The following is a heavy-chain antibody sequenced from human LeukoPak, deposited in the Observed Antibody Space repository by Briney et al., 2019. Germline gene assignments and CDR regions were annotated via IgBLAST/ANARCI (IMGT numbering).Heavy chain of an antibody. CDR1: GYTFTGHY. CDR2: INPDSGGT. V-gene: IGHV1-2*02. D-gene: IGHD1-1*01. CDR3: ARDKQLDWAHYYYYYMDV. Sequence: ASAKVSCKASGYTFTGHYMHWVRQAPGQGLEWMGWINPDSGGTKYAQKFQGRVTMTRDTSISTAYMELSRLTSDDTAVYYCARDKQLDWAHYYYYYMDVWGKGTPVTVSS. J-gene: IGHJ6*03.